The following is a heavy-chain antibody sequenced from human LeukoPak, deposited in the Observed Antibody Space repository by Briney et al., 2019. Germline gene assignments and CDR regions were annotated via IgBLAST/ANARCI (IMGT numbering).Heavy chain of an antibody. J-gene: IGHJ4*02. CDR2: IYYSGST. D-gene: IGHD3-10*01. Sequence: PSETLSLTCTVSGGSISSGGYYWSWIRQHPGKGLEWIGYIYYSGSTYYNPSLKSRVTISVDTSKNQFSLKLSSVTAADTVVYYCASDITMVNVDYWGQGTLVTVSS. CDR1: GGSISSGGYY. V-gene: IGHV4-31*03. CDR3: ASDITMVNVDY.